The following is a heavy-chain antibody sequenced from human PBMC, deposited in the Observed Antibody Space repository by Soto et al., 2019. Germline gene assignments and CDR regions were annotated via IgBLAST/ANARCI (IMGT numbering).Heavy chain of an antibody. J-gene: IGHJ6*02. CDR2: ISYDGSNK. CDR1: GFTFSSYG. D-gene: IGHD2-15*01. V-gene: IGHV3-30*18. CDR3: AKDREYCSGGSCLVYYYGMDV. Sequence: QVQLVESGGGVVQPGRSLRLSCAASGFTFSSYGMHWVRQAPGRGLEWVAVISYDGSNKYYADSVKGRFTISRDNSKKTLYLKMNSLRAEDAAVYYCAKDREYCSGGSCLVYYYGMDVWGQGTTVTVSS.